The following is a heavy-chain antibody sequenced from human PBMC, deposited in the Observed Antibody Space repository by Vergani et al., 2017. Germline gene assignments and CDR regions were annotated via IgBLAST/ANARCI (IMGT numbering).Heavy chain of an antibody. J-gene: IGHJ4*02. CDR1: GFTFDDYA. D-gene: IGHD1-7*01. CDR3: AAIHWNLLSGFDY. V-gene: IGHV3-9*01. Sequence: EVQLVESGGGLVQPGRSLRLSCAASGFTFDDYAMHWVRQAPGKGLEWVSGISWNSGSIGYADSVKGRFTISRDNSKNTLYLQMNSLRAEDTAVYYCAAIHWNLLSGFDYWGQGTLVTVSS. CDR2: ISWNSGSI.